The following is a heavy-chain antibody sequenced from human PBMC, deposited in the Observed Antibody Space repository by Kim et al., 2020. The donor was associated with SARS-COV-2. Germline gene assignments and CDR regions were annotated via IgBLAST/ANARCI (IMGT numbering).Heavy chain of an antibody. CDR1: GYTFSTYW. Sequence: GESLKISCKGSGYTFSTYWITWVRQMPGKGLEWMGRIDPSDSYTNYSPSFQGHVTISADKSISTAYLQWSSLKASDTAMYYCARRDCSSTSCVFDYCGQG. J-gene: IGHJ4*02. CDR3: ARRDCSSTSCVFDY. D-gene: IGHD2-2*01. CDR2: IDPSDSYT. V-gene: IGHV5-10-1*01.